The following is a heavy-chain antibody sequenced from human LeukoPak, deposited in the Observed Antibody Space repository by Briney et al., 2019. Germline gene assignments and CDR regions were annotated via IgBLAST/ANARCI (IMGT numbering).Heavy chain of an antibody. CDR3: ARAARGIAAAGTDY. CDR2: IWYDGSNK. Sequence: GRSLRLSCAASGSTFSSYGMHWVRQAPGKGLEWVAVIWYDGSNKYYADSVKGRFTISRDNSKNTLYLQMNSLRAEDTAVYYCARAARGIAAAGTDYWGQGTLVTVSS. V-gene: IGHV3-33*01. J-gene: IGHJ4*02. D-gene: IGHD6-13*01. CDR1: GSTFSSYG.